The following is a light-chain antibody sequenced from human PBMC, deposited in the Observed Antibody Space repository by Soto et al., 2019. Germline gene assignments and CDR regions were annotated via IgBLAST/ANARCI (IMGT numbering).Light chain of an antibody. CDR2: DVT. CDR1: SSDVGGYNY. V-gene: IGLV2-11*01. CDR3: CSYAGSSTSL. Sequence: QSALTQPRSVSGSPGQSVSISCTGTSSDVGGYNYVSWYQQYPGKAPKLVIYDVTRRPSGVPDRFSGSKSGNRASLTISGLQAEEEADYYCCSYAGSSTSLFGGGTKLTVL. J-gene: IGLJ3*02.